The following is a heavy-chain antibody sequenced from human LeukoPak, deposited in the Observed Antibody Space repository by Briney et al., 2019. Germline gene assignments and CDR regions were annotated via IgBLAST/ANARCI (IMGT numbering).Heavy chain of an antibody. CDR2: MNPNSGNT. Sequence: GASVKVSCKASGYTFTGYYMHWVRQAPGQGLEWMGWMNPNSGNTGYAQKFQGRVTITRNTSISTAYMELSSLRSEDTAVYYCARGPGVPAARGKRYYYYYMDVWGKGTTVTVSS. V-gene: IGHV1-8*03. D-gene: IGHD2-2*01. CDR1: GYTFTGYY. J-gene: IGHJ6*03. CDR3: ARGPGVPAARGKRYYYYYMDV.